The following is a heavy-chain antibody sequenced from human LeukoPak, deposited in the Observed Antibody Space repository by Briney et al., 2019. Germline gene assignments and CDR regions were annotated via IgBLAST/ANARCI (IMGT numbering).Heavy chain of an antibody. Sequence: GGSLKLSCAASGFTFSTYAMSWVRHVRGKGLEWVAAISASGGSTYYADSVKDRFTISRDNSKTTLNLQMSSLRAEDTAVYYCAKDRRDEAYGSGGADYFDYWGQGTLVTVSS. D-gene: IGHD3-10*01. J-gene: IGHJ4*02. CDR1: GFTFSTYA. V-gene: IGHV3-23*01. CDR3: AKDRRDEAYGSGGADYFDY. CDR2: ISASGGST.